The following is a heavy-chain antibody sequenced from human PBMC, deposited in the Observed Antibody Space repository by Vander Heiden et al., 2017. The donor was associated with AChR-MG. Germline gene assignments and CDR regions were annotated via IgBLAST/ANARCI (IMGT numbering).Heavy chain of an antibody. D-gene: IGHD3-10*01. Sequence: QVQLQESGPGLVKPSETLSLTCTVSGGPISSYSWSWIRQPPGKGLEWIGYIHYSGSTNYNPSLKSRVTISVDTSKNQFFLKMSSVTAADTAVYYCARDYYESGHGFVHYYYYGMDVWGQGTTVTVSS. V-gene: IGHV4-59*01. CDR3: ARDYYESGHGFVHYYYYGMDV. CDR1: GGPISSYS. J-gene: IGHJ6*02. CDR2: IHYSGST.